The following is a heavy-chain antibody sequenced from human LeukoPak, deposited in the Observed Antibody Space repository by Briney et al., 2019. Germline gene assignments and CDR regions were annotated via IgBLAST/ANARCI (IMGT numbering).Heavy chain of an antibody. J-gene: IGHJ6*03. Sequence: GGSLRLSCAASGFTFSSYWMHWVRQAPGKGLVWVSRISSDGSHTFHADSVKGRFAMSRDNAKNTLYLQMNSLRAEDTALYYCAKGGIHRGYYYYYMDVWGKGTTVTISS. D-gene: IGHD6-13*01. V-gene: IGHV3-74*01. CDR3: AKGGIHRGYYYYYMDV. CDR1: GFTFSSYW. CDR2: ISSDGSHT.